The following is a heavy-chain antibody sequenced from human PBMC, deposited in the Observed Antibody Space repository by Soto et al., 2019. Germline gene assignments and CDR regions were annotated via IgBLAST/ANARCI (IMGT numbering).Heavy chain of an antibody. D-gene: IGHD6-19*01. V-gene: IGHV3-23*01. J-gene: IGHJ1*01. CDR2: ISGSGGST. CDR3: ASRGPSGYSSVWYFQH. CDR1: GFTSSSYA. Sequence: PGGSLRLSCAASGFTSSSYAMSWVRQDPGKGLEWVSAISGSGGSTYYADSVKGRFTISRDNSKNTLYLQMNSLRAEDTAVYYCASRGPSGYSSVWYFQHWGQGTLVTVSS.